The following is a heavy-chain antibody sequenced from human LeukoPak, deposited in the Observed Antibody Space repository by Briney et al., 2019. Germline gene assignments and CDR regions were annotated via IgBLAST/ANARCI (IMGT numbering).Heavy chain of an antibody. V-gene: IGHV4-4*07. CDR1: GGSISSYY. Sequence: SETLSLTCTVSGGSISSYYWSWIRQPAGKGLEWIGRIYTSGSTNYNPSLKSRVTMSVDTSKNQFSLKLSSVTAADTAVYYCAREIMGSGVGGSYYYYGMDVWGQGTTVTVSS. CDR2: IYTSGST. D-gene: IGHD2-15*01. CDR3: AREIMGSGVGGSYYYYGMDV. J-gene: IGHJ6*02.